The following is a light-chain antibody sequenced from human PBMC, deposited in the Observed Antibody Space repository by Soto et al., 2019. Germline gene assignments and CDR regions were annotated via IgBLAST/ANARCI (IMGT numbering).Light chain of an antibody. CDR2: GAS. CDR3: QQHGGSPWT. CDR1: QSVSSNY. V-gene: IGKV3-20*01. J-gene: IGKJ1*01. Sequence: EVVLTQSPGTLSLSPGERATLSCRASQSVSSNYLAWYQQKSGQAPRLLVYGASSRATGIPDRFSGSGSGTDFTLTISGLEPEDFAVYYCQQHGGSPWTFGQGTKVDIK.